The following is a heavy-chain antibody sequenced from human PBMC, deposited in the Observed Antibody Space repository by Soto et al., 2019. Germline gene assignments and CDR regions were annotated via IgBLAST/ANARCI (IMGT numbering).Heavy chain of an antibody. CDR2: IIPIFGTA. CDR1: GGTFSSYA. V-gene: IGHV1-69*13. CDR3: ARDYDILTNIPLY. J-gene: IGHJ4*02. D-gene: IGHD3-9*01. Sequence: SVKVSCKASGGTFSSYAISWVRQAPGQGLEWMGGIIPIFGTANYAQKFQGRVTITADESTSTAYMELSSLRSEDTAVYYCARDYDILTNIPLYWGQGALVTVSS.